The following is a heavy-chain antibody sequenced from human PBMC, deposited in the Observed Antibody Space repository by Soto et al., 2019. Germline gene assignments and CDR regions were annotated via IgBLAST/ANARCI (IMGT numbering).Heavy chain of an antibody. D-gene: IGHD6-19*01. J-gene: IGHJ4*02. CDR2: ISSDGSNK. V-gene: IGHV3-30*18. Sequence: QVQLVESGGGVVQPGRSLRLSCAASGFTFRRYVMHWVRQAPGKGLEWVSVISSDGSNKDYVDSVKGRFNISRDNSKNTLYLDMNSLRIEDTALYYCAKVYDSGWSQTAGSWGQGTLVTVSS. CDR3: AKVYDSGWSQTAGS. CDR1: GFTFRRYV.